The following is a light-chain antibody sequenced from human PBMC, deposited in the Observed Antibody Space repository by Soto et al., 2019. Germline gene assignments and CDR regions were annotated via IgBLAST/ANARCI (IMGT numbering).Light chain of an antibody. CDR2: EVT. Sequence: QSVLTQPASVSGSPGQSIAISCTGTSSDVGTYDYVSWYQQYPDKAPKLIIYEVTQRPSGVSNRFSGSKSGNTASLTISGLQAEDEADYYCSSHTSVNTRVLGTGTKVTVL. CDR1: SSDVGTYDY. CDR3: SSHTSVNTRV. J-gene: IGLJ1*01. V-gene: IGLV2-14*01.